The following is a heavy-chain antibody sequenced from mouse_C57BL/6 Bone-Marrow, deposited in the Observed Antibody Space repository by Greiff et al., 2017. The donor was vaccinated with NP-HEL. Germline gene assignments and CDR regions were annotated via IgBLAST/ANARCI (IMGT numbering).Heavy chain of an antibody. CDR3: TYGSSYWYFEV. V-gene: IGHV14-4*01. Sequence: VHVKQSGAELVRPGASVKLSCTASGFNIKDDYMHWVKQRPEQGLEWIGWIDPENGDTEYASKFQGKATITADTSSNTAYLQLSSLTSEDTAVYYCTYGSSYWYFEVWGTGTTVTVSS. CDR1: GFNIKDDY. D-gene: IGHD1-1*01. J-gene: IGHJ1*03. CDR2: IDPENGDT.